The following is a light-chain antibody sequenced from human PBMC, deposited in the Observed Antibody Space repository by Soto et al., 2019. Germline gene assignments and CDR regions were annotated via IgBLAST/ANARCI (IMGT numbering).Light chain of an antibody. V-gene: IGLV2-11*01. Sequence: QSALTQPRSVSGSPGQSVTISCTGTSSDVGGYNYVSWYQQHPGKAPKLMIYDVSKRPSGVPDRFSGPKSGNTASLTISGPQAEDEADYYCCSYAGSYTLVIGGGTKLTVL. CDR3: CSYAGSYTLV. CDR1: SSDVGGYNY. J-gene: IGLJ2*01. CDR2: DVS.